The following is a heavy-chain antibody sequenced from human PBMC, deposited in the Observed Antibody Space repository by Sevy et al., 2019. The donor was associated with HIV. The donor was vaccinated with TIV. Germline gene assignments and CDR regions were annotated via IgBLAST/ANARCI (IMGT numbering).Heavy chain of an antibody. D-gene: IGHD2-2*01. CDR1: GGSFSGYY. Sequence: SETLSLTCAVYGGSFSGYYWSWIRQPPGTGLEWIGEINHSGSTNYNPSLKSRVTISVDTSKNQFSLKLSSVTAADTAVYYCARHCSGTSCSHTFDIWGQRTMVTVSS. V-gene: IGHV4-34*01. J-gene: IGHJ3*02. CDR2: INHSGST. CDR3: ARHCSGTSCSHTFDI.